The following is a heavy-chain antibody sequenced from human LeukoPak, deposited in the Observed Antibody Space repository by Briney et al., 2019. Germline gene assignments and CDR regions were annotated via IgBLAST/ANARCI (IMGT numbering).Heavy chain of an antibody. CDR2: INHSGST. Sequence: PSETLSLTCAVYGGSFSGYYWSWIRQPPGKGLEWIGEINHSGSTNYSPSLKSRVTISVDTSKNQFSLKLSSVTAADTAVYYCARASPGPSSSSTNLYAWGQGTLVTVSS. CDR1: GGSFSGYY. CDR3: ARASPGPSSSSTNLYA. V-gene: IGHV4-34*01. J-gene: IGHJ5*02. D-gene: IGHD6-6*01.